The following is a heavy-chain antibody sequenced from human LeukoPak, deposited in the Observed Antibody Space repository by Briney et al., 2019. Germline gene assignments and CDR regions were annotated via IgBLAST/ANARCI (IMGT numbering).Heavy chain of an antibody. CDR2: ISHDGSNK. J-gene: IGHJ4*02. V-gene: IGHV3-30-3*01. Sequence: GGSLRLSCAASGFTFSSYAMHWVRQAPGKGLEWVSVISHDGSNKYYADSVKGLFTISRDNSKNTFYLEINSLRAEDTAVYYCARSRGATGYYWVDYWGQGTLVTVSS. CDR3: ARSRGATGYYWVDY. CDR1: GFTFSSYA. D-gene: IGHD3-22*01.